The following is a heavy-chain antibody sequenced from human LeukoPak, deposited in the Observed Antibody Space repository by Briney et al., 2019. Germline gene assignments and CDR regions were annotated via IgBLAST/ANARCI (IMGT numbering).Heavy chain of an antibody. D-gene: IGHD3-9*01. J-gene: IGHJ3*02. V-gene: IGHV4-39*01. CDR2: IYYSGST. CDR1: GGSFSGYY. Sequence: SETLSLTCAVYGGSFSGYYWGWIRQPPGKGLEWIGSIYYSGSTYYNPSLKSRVTISVDTSKNQFSLKLSSVTAADTAVYYCATRYDILTTRAFDIWGQGTMVTVSS. CDR3: ATRYDILTTRAFDI.